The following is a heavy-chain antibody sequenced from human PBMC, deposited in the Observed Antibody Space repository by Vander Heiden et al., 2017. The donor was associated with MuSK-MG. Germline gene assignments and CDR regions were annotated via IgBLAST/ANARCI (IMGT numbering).Heavy chain of an antibody. V-gene: IGHV3-73*01. CDR1: GSGFIFSDSA. D-gene: IGHD1-26*01. CDR3: TRVGASDDN. Sequence: EVQLVESGGGLVQPGGSRKLPCAASGSGFIFSDSAMHWVRQASGKGLEWVGRIRSKAKNYATEYAASVKGRFTISRDDSKNRVYLQMNSLKTEDTAVYYCTRVGASDDNWGQGTLVTVSS. CDR2: IRSKAKNYAT. J-gene: IGHJ4*02.